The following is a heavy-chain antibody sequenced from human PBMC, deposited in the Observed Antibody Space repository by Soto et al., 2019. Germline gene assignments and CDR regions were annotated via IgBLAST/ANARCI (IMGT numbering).Heavy chain of an antibody. V-gene: IGHV4-59*08. J-gene: IGHJ4*02. CDR1: GGSISSYY. CDR2: IYYTGST. CDR3: ARHRDSYGSGDFDY. D-gene: IGHD5-18*01. Sequence: QVQLQESGPGLVKPSETLSLTCTVSGGSISSYYWSWIRQPPGKGLEWIGYIYYTGSTNYNPSLKSRVTISVDTSKNQFSLKVSSVTAAATAVYYCARHRDSYGSGDFDYWGQGTLVTVSS.